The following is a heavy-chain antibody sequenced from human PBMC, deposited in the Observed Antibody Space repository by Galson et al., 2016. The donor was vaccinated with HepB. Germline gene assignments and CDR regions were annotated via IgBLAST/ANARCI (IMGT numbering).Heavy chain of an antibody. J-gene: IGHJ6*02. Sequence: QSGAEVKQPGESLKISCTTSGYNFNIYWIAWVRQMPGTGPEWKVTIDPCDSDTRYSPSFQVQVTISADKSISTAYLQWSSLKASDTAMFYCARVFWPPHRDRYYYGMDVWGQGTTVTVSS. CDR1: GYNFNIYW. CDR3: ARVFWPPHRDRYYYGMDV. CDR2: IDPCDSDT. D-gene: IGHD3-3*01. V-gene: IGHV5-51*01.